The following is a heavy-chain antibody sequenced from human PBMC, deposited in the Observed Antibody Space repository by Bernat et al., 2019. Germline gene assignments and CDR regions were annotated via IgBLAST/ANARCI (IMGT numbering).Heavy chain of an antibody. CDR2: ISHDSSGT. J-gene: IGHJ4*02. CDR1: GSSFNPYF. CDR3: VRDNANWAFDC. Sequence: EVQLVESGGGGLHRGGSRGPSGAPPGSSFNPYFINWSGQAPGLVLDGVPRISHDSSGTSYADSVKGRFTISRDNIKNSLYLQMNSLRVEDTALYYCVRDNANWAFDCWGRGTLVTVSS. V-gene: IGHV3-43*02. D-gene: IGHD7-27*01.